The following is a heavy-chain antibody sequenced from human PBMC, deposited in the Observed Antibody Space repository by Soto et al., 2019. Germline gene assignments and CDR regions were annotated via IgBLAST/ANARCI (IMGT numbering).Heavy chain of an antibody. CDR1: GGSVTNSSYY. Sequence: SETLSLTCTVSGGSVTNSSYYWGWIRQSPGKGLEWIGSVYYRGRSYSKSSVKSRVTISVDTSKNRFSLRLNSVTASDTAVYFCVSQRTTVPTQAYFDYRGPGALVTVSS. V-gene: IGHV4-39*01. CDR2: VYYRGRS. D-gene: IGHD4-17*01. CDR3: VSQRTTVPTQAYFDY. J-gene: IGHJ4*02.